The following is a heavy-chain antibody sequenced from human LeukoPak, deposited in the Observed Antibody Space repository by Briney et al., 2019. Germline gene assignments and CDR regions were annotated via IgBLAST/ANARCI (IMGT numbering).Heavy chain of an antibody. Sequence: SQTLSLTCTVSGGSISSGGYYWSWIRQPPGKGLEWIGYIYHSGSTYYNPSLKSRVTISVDTSKNQFSLKLSSVTAADTAVYYCARDRIAVAGIPPWYFDLWGRGTLVTVSS. D-gene: IGHD6-19*01. CDR1: GGSISSGGYY. CDR2: IYHSGST. J-gene: IGHJ2*01. CDR3: ARDRIAVAGIPPWYFDL. V-gene: IGHV4-30-2*01.